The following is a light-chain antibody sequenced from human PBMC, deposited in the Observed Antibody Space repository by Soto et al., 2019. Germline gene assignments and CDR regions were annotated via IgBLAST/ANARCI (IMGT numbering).Light chain of an antibody. CDR3: QQYGRPPYT. V-gene: IGKV3-20*01. CDR1: QTVGNNY. CDR2: GPS. Sequence: EIVLTQSPDTLSLSPGERATLSCRASQTVGNNYLAWYQQRAGQAPRLLIYGPSIRAAGIPDRFSGSGSGTDFSLTISRLEPEDLAVYYCQQYGRPPYTFGQGTKLEIK. J-gene: IGKJ2*01.